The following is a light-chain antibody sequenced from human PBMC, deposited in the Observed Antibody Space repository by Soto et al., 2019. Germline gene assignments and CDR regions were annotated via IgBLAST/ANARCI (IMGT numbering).Light chain of an antibody. CDR1: SSDVGSYNI. Sequence: QSVLTQPASVSGSPGQSITISCTGTSSDVGSYNIVSWYQQNPGKAPKLMIYEGSKRPSGVSNRFSGSKSGNTASLTISGLQAEDEADYYCCSYAGSSTWVFGGGTKLTVL. V-gene: IGLV2-23*01. J-gene: IGLJ3*02. CDR2: EGS. CDR3: CSYAGSSTWV.